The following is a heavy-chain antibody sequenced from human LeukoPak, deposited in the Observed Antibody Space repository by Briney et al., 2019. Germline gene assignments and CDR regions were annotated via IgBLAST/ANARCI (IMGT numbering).Heavy chain of an antibody. CDR1: GFTVFSNY. CDR2: IYSDGTT. V-gene: IGHV3-53*01. J-gene: IGHJ6*03. Sequence: GGSLRLSCAASGFTVFSNYMSWVRQAPGKGLEWVSVIYSDGTTYYADSVQGRFTISRDNSKNTMYLQMKSLRAEDTAVYLCARERSYYYYYMDVWGKGTTVTVSS. CDR3: ARERSYYYYYMDV. D-gene: IGHD3-10*01.